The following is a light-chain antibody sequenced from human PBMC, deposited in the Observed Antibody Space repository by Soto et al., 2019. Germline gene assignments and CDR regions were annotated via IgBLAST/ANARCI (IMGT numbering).Light chain of an antibody. V-gene: IGLV2-11*01. J-gene: IGLJ1*01. CDR3: CSYAGTYTYG. CDR2: DVS. CDR1: SSDAGGYNY. Sequence: QSALTQPRSVSGSPGQSVTISCTGTSSDAGGYNYVSWYQQHPGKAPKLMIYDVSKRPSGVPDRFSGSKSGNTASLTISGLQAEDEADYSCCSYAGTYTYGFGTGTKLTVL.